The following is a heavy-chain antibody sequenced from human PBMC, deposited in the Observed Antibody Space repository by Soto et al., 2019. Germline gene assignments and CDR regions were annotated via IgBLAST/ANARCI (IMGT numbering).Heavy chain of an antibody. CDR2: IYWDADK. CDR3: EHSPVTPTFDI. Sequence: QITLKESGPTLVKPTQTLTLTCTFSWFSLSTSGVGVGWIRPPPGKALEWLALIYWDADKRYSPSLKSRLTLTKDTSKSQVVLTIATLDPVDTATYHCEHSPVTPTFDIWGQGTMVAFAS. D-gene: IGHD5-18*01. J-gene: IGHJ3*02. V-gene: IGHV2-5*02. CDR1: WFSLSTSGVG.